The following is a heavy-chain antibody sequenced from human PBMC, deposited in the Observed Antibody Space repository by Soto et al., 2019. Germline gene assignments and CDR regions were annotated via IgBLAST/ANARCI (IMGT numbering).Heavy chain of an antibody. CDR2: IYYSGST. J-gene: IGHJ6*02. CDR3: ARGRGGCSSTSCYGETGGRYYYYYYGMDV. Sequence: SETLSLTCTVSGDSMSRGGYYWNWIRQHPGKGLEWIGHIYYSGSTYYNPSLKSRVTISVDTSKNQFSLKLSSVTAADTAVYYCARGRGGCSSTSCYGETGGRYYYYYYGMDVWGQGTTVTVSS. V-gene: IGHV4-31*03. D-gene: IGHD2-2*01. CDR1: GDSMSRGGYY.